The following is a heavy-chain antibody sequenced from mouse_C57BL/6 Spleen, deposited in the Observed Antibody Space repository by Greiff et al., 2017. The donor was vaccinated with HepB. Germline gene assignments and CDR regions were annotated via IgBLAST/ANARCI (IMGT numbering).Heavy chain of an antibody. Sequence: EVKLMESGGGLVKPGGSLKLSCAASGFTFSSYAMSWVRQTPEKRLEWVATISDGGSYTYYPDNVKGRFTISRDNAKNNLYLQMSHLKSEDTAMYYCARDWDLYAMDYWGQGTSVTVSS. CDR1: GFTFSSYA. CDR3: ARDWDLYAMDY. D-gene: IGHD4-1*01. V-gene: IGHV5-4*01. CDR2: ISDGGSYT. J-gene: IGHJ4*01.